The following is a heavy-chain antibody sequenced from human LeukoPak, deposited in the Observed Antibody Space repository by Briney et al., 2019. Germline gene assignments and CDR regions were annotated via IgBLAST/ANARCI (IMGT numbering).Heavy chain of an antibody. CDR1: GYTFTSYG. CDR3: ARDPKYDYVWGSYRPEEGYFDY. D-gene: IGHD3-16*02. V-gene: IGHV1-18*04. Sequence: ASVKVSCKASGYTFTSYGISWVRQAPGQGLEWMGWISAYNGNTNYAQKLQGRVTMTTDTSTSTAYMELRSLRSDDTAAYYCARDPKYDYVWGSYRPEEGYFDYWGQGTLVTVSS. CDR2: ISAYNGNT. J-gene: IGHJ4*02.